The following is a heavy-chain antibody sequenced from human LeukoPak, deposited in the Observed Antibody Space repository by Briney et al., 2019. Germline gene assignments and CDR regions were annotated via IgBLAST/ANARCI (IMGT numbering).Heavy chain of an antibody. V-gene: IGHV1-2*02. CDR1: GYSFTRFN. CDR3: ARSRPWLIWFDP. CDR2: IDPDTGGT. J-gene: IGHJ5*02. D-gene: IGHD5-12*01. Sequence: ASVKVSCKTSGYSFTRFNINWVRQAPGQGLERMGWIDPDTGGTEYAQKFQGRVTMTRDTSINTAYMELNSLRSDDTALYYCARSRPWLIWFDPWGQGTLVTVSS.